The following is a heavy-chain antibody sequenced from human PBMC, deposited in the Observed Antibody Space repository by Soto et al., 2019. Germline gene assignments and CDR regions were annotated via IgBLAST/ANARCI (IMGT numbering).Heavy chain of an antibody. D-gene: IGHD3-3*02. Sequence: QVQLVQSGPEVKKPGSSVRVSCKTSGGTFRTSAISWVRQAPGQGLECMGGIMPVFSTPDYAQKFQGRVTITADESTSTAYMELSSLRSEDTAVYYCARDKDRQQLGGNYYYIMDVWGQGTTVTVSS. V-gene: IGHV1-69*12. CDR1: GGTFRTSA. CDR3: ARDKDRQQLGGNYYYIMDV. J-gene: IGHJ6*02. CDR2: IMPVFSTP.